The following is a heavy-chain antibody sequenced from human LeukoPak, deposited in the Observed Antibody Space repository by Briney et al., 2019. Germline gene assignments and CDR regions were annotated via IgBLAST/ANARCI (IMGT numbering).Heavy chain of an antibody. CDR3: ARAVGATQAFDY. V-gene: IGHV3-33*01. J-gene: IGHJ4*02. D-gene: IGHD1-26*01. CDR2: IWYDGSNK. Sequence: PGRSLRLSCAASGFTFSSYGMHWVRQALGKGLEWVAVIWYDGSNKYYADSVKGRFTISRDNSKNTLYLQMNSLRAEDTAVYYCARAVGATQAFDYWGQGTLVTVSS. CDR1: GFTFSSYG.